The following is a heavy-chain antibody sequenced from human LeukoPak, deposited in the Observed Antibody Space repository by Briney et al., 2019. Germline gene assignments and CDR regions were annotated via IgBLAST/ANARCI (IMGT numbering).Heavy chain of an antibody. CDR1: GGSISSGGYY. CDR3: ARANLAYCGGDCINWFDP. J-gene: IGHJ5*02. Sequence: NPSETLSLTCTVSGGSISSGGYYWSWIRQHPGKGLEWIGYIYYSGSTYYNPSLKSRVTISVDTSKNQFSLKLSSVTAAGTAVYYCARANLAYCGGDCINWFDPWGQGTLVTVSS. V-gene: IGHV4-31*03. D-gene: IGHD2-21*02. CDR2: IYYSGST.